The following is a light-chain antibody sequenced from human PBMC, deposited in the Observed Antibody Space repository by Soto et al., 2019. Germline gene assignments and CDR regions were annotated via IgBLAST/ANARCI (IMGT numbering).Light chain of an antibody. Sequence: ETVMTQSPATLSVSPGEGATLSCRASQSVRTNLAWYQQTPGQAPRLLIYGASTRATGVPARFSGSGSGTEFTFTISSLQSEDFAVYYCQQYNNWPLWTFGQGTKVDIK. CDR1: QSVRTN. CDR2: GAS. CDR3: QQYNNWPLWT. V-gene: IGKV3-15*01. J-gene: IGKJ1*01.